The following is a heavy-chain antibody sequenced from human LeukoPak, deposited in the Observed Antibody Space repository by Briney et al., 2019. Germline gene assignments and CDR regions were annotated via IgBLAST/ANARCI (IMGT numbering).Heavy chain of an antibody. CDR2: IYSGGST. Sequence: GGSLRLSCAASGFTVSSNYMSWVRQAPGKGLEWVSVIYSGGSTYYADSVKGRFTISRDNSKNTLYLQMNSLRAEDTAVYYCARQDGLHAFDIWGQGTMVTVSS. D-gene: IGHD2-15*01. CDR3: ARQDGLHAFDI. J-gene: IGHJ3*02. V-gene: IGHV3-66*04. CDR1: GFTVSSNY.